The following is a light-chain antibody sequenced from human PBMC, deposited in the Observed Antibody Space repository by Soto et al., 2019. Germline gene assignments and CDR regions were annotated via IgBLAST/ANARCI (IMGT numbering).Light chain of an antibody. J-gene: IGLJ1*01. V-gene: IGLV1-40*01. Sequence: QSVLTQPPSVSGAPGQRVTISCTGSSSNSGAGYDVHWYQQLPGTAPKLLIYDNSNRPSGVPDRFSGSKSGTSASLAITGLQAEVEADYYCQSYDRSLSGSRVFGTGTKLTVL. CDR3: QSYDRSLSGSRV. CDR2: DNS. CDR1: SSNSGAGYD.